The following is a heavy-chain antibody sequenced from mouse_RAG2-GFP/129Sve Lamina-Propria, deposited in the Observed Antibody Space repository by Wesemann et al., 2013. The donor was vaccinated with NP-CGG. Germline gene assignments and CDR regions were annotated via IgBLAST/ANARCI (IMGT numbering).Heavy chain of an antibody. J-gene: IGHJ4*01. CDR2: IDPSDSYT. Sequence: QVQLQQPGAELVRPGTSVKLSCKASGYTFTSYWMHWVKQRPGQGLEWIGVIDPSDSYTNYNQKFKGKATLTVDTSSSTAYMQLSSLTSEDSAVYYCARPVVATDYAMDYWGQGTSVTVSS. CDR3: ARPVVATDYAMDY. CDR1: GYTFTSYW. D-gene: IGHD1-1*01. V-gene: IGHV1-59*01.